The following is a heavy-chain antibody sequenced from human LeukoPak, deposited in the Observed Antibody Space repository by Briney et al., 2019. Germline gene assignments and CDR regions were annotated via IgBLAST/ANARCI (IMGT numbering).Heavy chain of an antibody. Sequence: GGSLRLSCAASGFTFSDYGMVWVRQAPGKGLEWVAFIRYDGSIKYYTDSVKDRFTISRDNSKNTLYLQMNSLRPEDTAVYYCAKDWRRIVVVGPITRHGNYMDVWGKGTTVTISS. CDR1: GFTFSDYG. V-gene: IGHV3-30*02. CDR2: IRYDGSIK. J-gene: IGHJ6*03. CDR3: AKDWRRIVVVGPITRHGNYMDV. D-gene: IGHD2-15*01.